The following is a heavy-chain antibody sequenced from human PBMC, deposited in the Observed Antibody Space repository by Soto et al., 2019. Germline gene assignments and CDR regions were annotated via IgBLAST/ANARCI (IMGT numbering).Heavy chain of an antibody. J-gene: IGHJ6*02. V-gene: IGHV3-72*01. CDR3: AREGGGLRWVAYYYYGMDV. CDR1: GFTFSDLH. CDR2: IRNKADSYTT. D-gene: IGHD3-3*01. Sequence: PGGSLRLSCEASGFTFSDLHMDWVRQAPGKGLEWVGRIRNKADSYTTHYAASVKGRFTVSRDDSKSSLYLQMNSLRTEDTGVYYCAREGGGLRWVAYYYYGMDVWGQGTTVTVSS.